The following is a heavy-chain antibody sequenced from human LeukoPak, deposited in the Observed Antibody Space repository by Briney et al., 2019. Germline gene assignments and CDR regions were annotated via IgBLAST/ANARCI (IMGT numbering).Heavy chain of an antibody. CDR3: ARGRPDTSVPRTYYMDV. V-gene: IGHV1-2*02. CDR1: GYTFTGYY. Sequence: ASVKVSCKASGYTFTGYYMHWVRQAPGQGLEWMGWINPNSGGTNYAQKFQGRVTLTRDTSISTAYMELSTLRSDDTAVYYCARGRPDTSVPRTYYMDVWGKGTTVTVSS. D-gene: IGHD5-18*01. J-gene: IGHJ6*03. CDR2: INPNSGGT.